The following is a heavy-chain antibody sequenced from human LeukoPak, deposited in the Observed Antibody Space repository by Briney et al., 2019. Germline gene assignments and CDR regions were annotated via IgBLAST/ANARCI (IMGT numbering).Heavy chain of an antibody. D-gene: IGHD2-15*01. CDR3: ARRYCSGRNCYYFDY. V-gene: IGHV5-51*01. Sequence: GESLKISCKGSGYTFPSYWIGWVRQVPGKGLEWMGIIHPDDSDTRYSPSSQGQVTISADKSISTAYLQWSSLKASDTAMYYCARRYCSGRNCYYFDYWGQGTLVTVSS. CDR2: IHPDDSDT. CDR1: GYTFPSYW. J-gene: IGHJ4*02.